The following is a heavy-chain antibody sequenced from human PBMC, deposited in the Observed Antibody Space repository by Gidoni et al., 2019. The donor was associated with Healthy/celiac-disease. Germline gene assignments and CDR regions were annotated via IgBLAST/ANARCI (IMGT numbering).Heavy chain of an antibody. V-gene: IGHV3-21*01. CDR3: ARDTAYCGGDCFEYFQH. D-gene: IGHD2-21*02. CDR2: ISSSSSYI. Sequence: EVQLVESGGGLVKPGGSLRLSCAASGFTFSSYSMNWVRQAPVKGLEWVSSISSSSSYIYYADSVKGRFTISRDNAKNSLYLQMNSLRAEDAAVYYCARDTAYCGGDCFEYFQHWGQGTLVTVSS. J-gene: IGHJ1*01. CDR1: GFTFSSYS.